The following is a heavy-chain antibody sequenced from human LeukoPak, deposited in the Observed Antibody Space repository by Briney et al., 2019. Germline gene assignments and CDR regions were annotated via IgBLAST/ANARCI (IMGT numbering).Heavy chain of an antibody. CDR2: INHSRST. Sequence: SETPSLTSAVSGGSFTAYYWSCIPQPPGNGLEWTGEINHSRSTNFNPSPTSRVAISLDTSKNQFSLKLSSVTAADTAIYYCARQNRYCSSTSCSNWFDPGGQGTVVSVSS. V-gene: IGHV4-34*01. CDR3: ARQNRYCSSTSCSNWFDP. D-gene: IGHD2-2*01. CDR1: GGSFTAYY. J-gene: IGHJ5*02.